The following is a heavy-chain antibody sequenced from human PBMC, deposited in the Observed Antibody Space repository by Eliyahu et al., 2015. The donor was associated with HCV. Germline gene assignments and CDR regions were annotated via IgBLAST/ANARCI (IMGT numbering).Heavy chain of an antibody. CDR2: IWFDGTNE. CDR1: GFTFRXYG. J-gene: IGHJ4*02. V-gene: IGHV3-33*01. CDR3: VRDLWFGKSMNLPLAY. Sequence: QVQLVESGGGVVQPERSLXLSCATFGFTFRXYGMPWVRQAPGKGLEWVASIWFDGTNEYYADSVKGRFTISRDNSKNTLYLQMNSLRAVDTAVYYCVRDLWFGKSMNLPLAYWGQGTLVIVSS. D-gene: IGHD3-10*01.